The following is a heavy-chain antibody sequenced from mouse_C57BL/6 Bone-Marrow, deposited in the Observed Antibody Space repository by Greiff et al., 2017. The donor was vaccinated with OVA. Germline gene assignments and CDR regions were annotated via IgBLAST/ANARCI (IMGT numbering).Heavy chain of an antibody. D-gene: IGHD1-1*01. CDR1: GFSFNTYA. Sequence: EVHLVESGGGLVQPKGSLKLSCAASGFSFNTYAMNWVRQAPGKGLEWVARIRSKSNNYATYYADSVKDRFTISRDDSESMLYLQMNNLKTEDTAMYYCVRLGDYYGSSYEYFDVWGTGTTVTVSS. J-gene: IGHJ1*03. CDR2: IRSKSNNYAT. CDR3: VRLGDYYGSSYEYFDV. V-gene: IGHV10-1*01.